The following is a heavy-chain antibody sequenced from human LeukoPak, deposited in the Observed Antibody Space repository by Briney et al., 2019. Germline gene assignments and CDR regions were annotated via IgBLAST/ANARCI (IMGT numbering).Heavy chain of an antibody. J-gene: IGHJ4*02. CDR1: GYSFTSYW. CDR2: IYPGDSDT. V-gene: IGHV5-51*01. Sequence: HGESLKISCKGSGYSFTSYWIGWVRQMPGKGLEWMGIIYPGDSDTRYSPSFQGQVTISADKSINTAYLQWSSLKASDTAMYYCARHYLGMATPFDYWGQGTLVTVSS. CDR3: ARHYLGMATPFDY. D-gene: IGHD5-24*01.